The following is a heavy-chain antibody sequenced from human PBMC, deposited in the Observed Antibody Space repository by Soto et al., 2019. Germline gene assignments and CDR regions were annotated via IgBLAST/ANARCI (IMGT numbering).Heavy chain of an antibody. Sequence: EVQLVESGGALVQPGGSLRLSCAASGFKFSIYSMNWVRQAPGKGLEWSAYITSDTKTIKYADSVKGRFTIFRDNAKNSVYLQMNSLSDEDTAVYYCARSVEGHFDYWGQGTVVTVSS. CDR3: ARSVEGHFDY. CDR2: ITSDTKTI. V-gene: IGHV3-48*02. CDR1: GFKFSIYS. J-gene: IGHJ4*02. D-gene: IGHD6-19*01.